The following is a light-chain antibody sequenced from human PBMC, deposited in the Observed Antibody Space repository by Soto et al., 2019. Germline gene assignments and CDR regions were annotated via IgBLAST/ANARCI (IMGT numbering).Light chain of an antibody. CDR2: GAS. J-gene: IGKJ1*01. CDR1: QSVSANY. CDR3: RQYGSSPAT. V-gene: IGKV3-20*01. Sequence: EIVLTQSPGTLSLSPGERATLSCRASQSVSANYLAWYQQKPGQAPRFLIYGASSRATGIPDRFSGSGSGTAFTLTISRLEPADFSVYYCRQYGSSPATFGQGTKVEIK.